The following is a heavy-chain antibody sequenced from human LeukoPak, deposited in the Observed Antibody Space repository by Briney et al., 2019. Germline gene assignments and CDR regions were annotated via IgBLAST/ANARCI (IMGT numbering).Heavy chain of an antibody. CDR1: GGSFSGYY. Sequence: SETLSLTCAVYGGSFSGYYWSWIRQPPGKGLERIGEINHSGSTNYNPSLKSRVTISVDTSKNQFSLKLSSVTAADTAVYYCARSDYDDTSAFDYWGQGTLVTVSS. D-gene: IGHD3-22*01. CDR2: INHSGST. V-gene: IGHV4-34*01. J-gene: IGHJ4*02. CDR3: ARSDYDDTSAFDY.